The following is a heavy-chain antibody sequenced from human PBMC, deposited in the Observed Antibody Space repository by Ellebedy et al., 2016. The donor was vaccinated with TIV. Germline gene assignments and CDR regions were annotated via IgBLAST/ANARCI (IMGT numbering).Heavy chain of an antibody. V-gene: IGHV3-7*01. D-gene: IGHD7-27*01. CDR2: IKQDGSEK. CDR1: GFTLSIYW. CDR3: ARGRLGLDY. Sequence: GESLKISCAASGFTLSIYWMSWVRQAPGKGLEWVADIKQDGSEKNYVDSVKGRFTISRDNAENSLYLQMNSLRAEDTAVYYCARGRLGLDYWGQGTLVTVSS. J-gene: IGHJ4*02.